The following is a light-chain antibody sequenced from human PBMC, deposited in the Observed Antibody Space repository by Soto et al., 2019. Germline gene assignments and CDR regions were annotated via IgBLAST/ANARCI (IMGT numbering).Light chain of an antibody. CDR3: QQFSSYPLT. V-gene: IGKV3-20*01. CDR2: DAS. CDR1: QSVRRN. Sequence: EVVLTQSPATLSMSPGEGATLSCRASQSVRRNLAWYQQKPGQAPRLLIYDASSRATGIPDRFSGGGSGTDFTLTISRLEPEDFAVYYCQQFSSYPLTFGGGTKVEIK. J-gene: IGKJ4*01.